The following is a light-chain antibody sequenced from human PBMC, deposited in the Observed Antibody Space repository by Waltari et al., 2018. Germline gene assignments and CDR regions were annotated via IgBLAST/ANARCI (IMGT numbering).Light chain of an antibody. CDR1: SSDVGGYNY. Sequence: QSALTQPRPVSGSPGQSVTISCTGTSSDVGGYNYVPWHQQHPGKAPKLMIYDVSKRPSGVPDRFSGSKSGNTASLTISGLQAEDEADYYCCSYAGSYTWVFGGGTKLTVL. J-gene: IGLJ3*02. V-gene: IGLV2-11*01. CDR3: CSYAGSYTWV. CDR2: DVS.